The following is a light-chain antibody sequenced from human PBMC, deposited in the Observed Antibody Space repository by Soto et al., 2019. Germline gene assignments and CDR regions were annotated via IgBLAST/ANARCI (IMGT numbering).Light chain of an antibody. CDR1: QSIRND. CDR3: QQYDVHST. V-gene: IGKV1-17*01. J-gene: IGKJ1*01. Sequence: IQMTHSPSSLSASVGFRFNITCRASQSIRNDLGLYKQKPGKAPNLLIYAASSLQSGVPSRLSGSGSGTEFTLTISSLKPDDYATYYCQQYDVHSTFGHGTKVDI. CDR2: AAS.